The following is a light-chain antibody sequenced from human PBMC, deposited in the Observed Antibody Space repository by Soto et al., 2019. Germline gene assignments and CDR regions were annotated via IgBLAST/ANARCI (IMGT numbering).Light chain of an antibody. CDR2: AAS. Sequence: AIRMTQSPSSFSASTGDRVTITCRASQGISSYLACYQQKPGKAPKLLIYAASTLQSGVPSRFSGSGSGTDFTLTISFLQSEDFATDYCQQYYSYPPFTFVPGTKVDIK. J-gene: IGKJ3*01. V-gene: IGKV1-8*01. CDR3: QQYYSYPPFT. CDR1: QGISSY.